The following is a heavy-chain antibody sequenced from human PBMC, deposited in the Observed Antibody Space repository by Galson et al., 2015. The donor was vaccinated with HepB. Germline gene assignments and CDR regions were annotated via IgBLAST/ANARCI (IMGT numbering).Heavy chain of an antibody. Sequence: SLRLSCAASGFTFSDYYMSWIRQAPGKGLEWVSYISGGSSYTDYADSVKGLFTISRDNAKNSLYLQINSLRAEDTAVYYCARTLWFGDMVHYFDYWGQGTLVTVSS. D-gene: IGHD3-10*01. J-gene: IGHJ4*02. V-gene: IGHV3-11*06. CDR3: ARTLWFGDMVHYFDY. CDR2: ISGGSSYT. CDR1: GFTFSDYY.